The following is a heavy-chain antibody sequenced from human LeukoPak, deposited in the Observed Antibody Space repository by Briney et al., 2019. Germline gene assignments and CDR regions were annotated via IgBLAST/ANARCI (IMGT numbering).Heavy chain of an antibody. Sequence: QSGGSLRLSCAASGFTFSSYAMSWVRQAPGKGLEWVSAINGRGGSTYYADSVKGRFTISRDNSKNTLYLQMNSLRAEDTAVYYCAKDPTTVTAGWFDPWGQGTLVTVSS. V-gene: IGHV3-23*01. J-gene: IGHJ5*02. CDR3: AKDPTTVTAGWFDP. D-gene: IGHD4-17*01. CDR2: INGRGGST. CDR1: GFTFSSYA.